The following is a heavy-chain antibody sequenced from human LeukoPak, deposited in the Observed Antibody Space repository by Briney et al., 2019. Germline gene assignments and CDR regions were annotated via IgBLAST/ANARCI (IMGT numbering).Heavy chain of an antibody. Sequence: GASVKVSCKASGYTFTIYYIHGVRQAPGQGLEWMGLINPSGGSTNYAQKFQGRVTMTRDTSTSTVYMELSSLRSEDTAVYYCARGPRITLIRGGQWYYYMDVWGKGTTVTISS. CDR1: GYTFTIYY. J-gene: IGHJ6*03. CDR3: ARGPRITLIRGGQWYYYMDV. D-gene: IGHD3-10*01. V-gene: IGHV1-46*01. CDR2: INPSGGST.